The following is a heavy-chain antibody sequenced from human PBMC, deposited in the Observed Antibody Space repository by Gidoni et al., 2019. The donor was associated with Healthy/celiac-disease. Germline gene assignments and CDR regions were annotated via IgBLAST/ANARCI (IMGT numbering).Heavy chain of an antibody. CDR3: ARPTASGIAAAGQGAVDAFDI. V-gene: IGHV5-51*01. J-gene: IGHJ3*02. CDR1: GYSFTSYW. Sequence: EVQLVQSGAEVKKPGESLKISCKGSGYSFTSYWIGWVRQMPGKGLEWMGIIYPGDSDTRYSPSFQGQVTISADKSISTAYLQWSSLKASDTAMYYCARPTASGIAAAGQGAVDAFDIWGQGTMVTVSS. D-gene: IGHD6-13*01. CDR2: IYPGDSDT.